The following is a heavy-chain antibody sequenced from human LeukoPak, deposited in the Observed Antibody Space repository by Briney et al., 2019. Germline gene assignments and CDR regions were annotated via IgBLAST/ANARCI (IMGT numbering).Heavy chain of an antibody. CDR2: ISSSSSYI. CDR1: GFTFSSYS. D-gene: IGHD2-15*01. CDR3: ARDFLYCSGGSCYPQRGYVTPRSYFDY. J-gene: IGHJ4*02. Sequence: GGSLRLSCAASGFTFSSYSMNWVRQAPGKGLEWVSSISSSSSYIYYADSVKGRFTISRDNAKNSLYLQMNSLRAEDTAVYYCARDFLYCSGGSCYPQRGYVTPRSYFDYWGQGTLVTVSS. V-gene: IGHV3-21*01.